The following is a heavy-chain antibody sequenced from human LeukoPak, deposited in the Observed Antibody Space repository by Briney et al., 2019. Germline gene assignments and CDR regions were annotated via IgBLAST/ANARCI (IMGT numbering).Heavy chain of an antibody. Sequence: SVKVSCKASGGTFSSYAISWVRQAPGQGLEWMGRIIPIFGTANYAQKFQGRVTITTDESTSTAYMELSSLRSEDTAVYYCASRGYSYGPPGYFDYWGQGTLVTVSS. CDR1: GGTFSSYA. CDR3: ASRGYSYGPPGYFDY. CDR2: IIPIFGTA. D-gene: IGHD5-18*01. J-gene: IGHJ4*02. V-gene: IGHV1-69*05.